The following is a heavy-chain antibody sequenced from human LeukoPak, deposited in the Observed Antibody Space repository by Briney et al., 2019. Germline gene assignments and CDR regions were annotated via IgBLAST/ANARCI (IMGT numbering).Heavy chain of an antibody. V-gene: IGHV3-30*02. CDR3: ASRSYYYDSSGYERVADY. CDR1: GFTFSSYG. Sequence: PGGSLRLSCAASGFTFSSYGMHWVRQAPGKGLEWVAFIRYDGSNKYYADSVKGRFTISRDNSKNTLYLQMNSLRAEDTAVYYCASRSYYYDSSGYERVADYWGQGTLVTVSS. D-gene: IGHD3-22*01. CDR2: IRYDGSNK. J-gene: IGHJ4*02.